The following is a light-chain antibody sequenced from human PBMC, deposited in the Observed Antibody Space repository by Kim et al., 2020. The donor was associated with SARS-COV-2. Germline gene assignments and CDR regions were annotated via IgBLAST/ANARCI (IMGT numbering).Light chain of an antibody. CDR2: GAY. Sequence: SWSPGERATLSGRASTSINYLAWYQQKPGRSPRLLIYGAYTRATGIPDRFSGSGSGTDFTLIISRLEPEDFAVYYCQKYGSSLPIFGGGTKVDIK. J-gene: IGKJ4*01. CDR3: QKYGSSLPI. CDR1: TSINY. V-gene: IGKV3-20*01.